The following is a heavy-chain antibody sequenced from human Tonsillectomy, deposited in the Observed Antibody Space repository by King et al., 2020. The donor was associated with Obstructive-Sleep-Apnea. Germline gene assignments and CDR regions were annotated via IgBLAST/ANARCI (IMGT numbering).Heavy chain of an antibody. CDR1: GGSISSYD. D-gene: IGHD6-13*01. J-gene: IGHJ4*02. CDR3: ARMKQGQQLNYYFHV. Sequence: VQLQESGPGLVKPSETLSLTCSVSGGSISSYDWSWIRQSPGKGVEWIGCIYGSGGTQYSPSLKTRVSLSADPSRKQFTLRLRSVSDADTAVYYCARMKQGQQLNYYFHVWGQGTLVTVSS. V-gene: IGHV4-59*01. CDR2: IYGSGGT.